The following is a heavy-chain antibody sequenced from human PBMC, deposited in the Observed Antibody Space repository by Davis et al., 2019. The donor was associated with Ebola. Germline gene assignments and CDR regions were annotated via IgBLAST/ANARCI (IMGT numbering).Heavy chain of an antibody. CDR3: AKEMRRGGSFDFDY. CDR2: ISYDGSNK. CDR1: GFTFSSYG. Sequence: GESLKISCAASGFTFSSYGMHWVRQAPGKGLEWVAVISYDGSNKYYADSVKGRFTISRDNSKNTLYLQMNSLRAEDTAVYYCAKEMRRGGSFDFDYWGQGTLVTVSS. D-gene: IGHD1-26*01. J-gene: IGHJ4*02. V-gene: IGHV3-30*18.